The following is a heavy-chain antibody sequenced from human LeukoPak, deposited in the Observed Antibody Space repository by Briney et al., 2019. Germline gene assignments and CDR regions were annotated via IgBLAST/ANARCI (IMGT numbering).Heavy chain of an antibody. D-gene: IGHD5-18*01. CDR1: GGSISSSSYY. CDR2: IYYSGST. V-gene: IGHV4-39*01. Sequence: SETLSLTFTVSGGSISSSSYYWGWIRQPPGKGLEWIGSIYYSGSTYYNPSLKSRVTISVDTSKNQFSLKLSSVTAADTAVYYCARRKDSYVDYWGQGTLVTVSS. J-gene: IGHJ4*02. CDR3: ARRKDSYVDY.